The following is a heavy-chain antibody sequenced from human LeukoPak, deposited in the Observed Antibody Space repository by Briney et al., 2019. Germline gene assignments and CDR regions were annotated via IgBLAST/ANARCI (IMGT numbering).Heavy chain of an antibody. CDR3: AKWKYSNSGIDDY. J-gene: IGHJ4*02. V-gene: IGHV3-23*01. Sequence: GGPPRLSCAASGFTFSSYAMSWVRQVPGKGLEWVSVISGSGDNTYYADSVKGRFTISRDNSKNMLYLQMNSLRAEDTAVYYCAKWKYSNSGIDDYWGQGTLVTVSS. CDR2: ISGSGDNT. D-gene: IGHD6-6*01. CDR1: GFTFSSYA.